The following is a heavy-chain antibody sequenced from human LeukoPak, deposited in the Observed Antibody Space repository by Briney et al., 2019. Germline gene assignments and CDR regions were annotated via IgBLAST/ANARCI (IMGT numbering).Heavy chain of an antibody. D-gene: IGHD3-16*01. CDR2: INLDGSEK. V-gene: IGHV3-7*01. CDR1: EFTFRIHW. CDR3: ARGAGRGGSDY. Sequence: PGGSLRLSCAASEFTFRIHWMSWVRQAPGKGLEWVAYINLDGSEKSYVDSVKGRFTISRDNDKNSLYLQMNSLRAEDTAVYYCARGAGRGGSDYWGQGTLVTVSS. J-gene: IGHJ4*02.